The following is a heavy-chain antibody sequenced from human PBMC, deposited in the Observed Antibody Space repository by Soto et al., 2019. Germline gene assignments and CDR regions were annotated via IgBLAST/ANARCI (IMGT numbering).Heavy chain of an antibody. Sequence: QVQLQESGTGLVKPSQTLSLTCTVSGGSISSGGYYWSWIRQHPGKGLEWIGYIDYSGSTYYNPSLKSRVTTTVDTSKNQFSLKLSSVTAADTAVYYCASQENGDYGGYFDYWGQGTLVNVA. D-gene: IGHD4-17*01. CDR2: IDYSGST. CDR1: GGSISSGGYY. CDR3: ASQENGDYGGYFDY. V-gene: IGHV4-31*03. J-gene: IGHJ4*02.